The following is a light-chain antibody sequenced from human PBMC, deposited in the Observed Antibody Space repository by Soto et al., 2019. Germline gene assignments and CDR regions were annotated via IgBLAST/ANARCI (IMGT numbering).Light chain of an antibody. CDR3: QQYGSSPWT. V-gene: IGKV3-20*01. J-gene: IGKJ1*01. CDR1: QSVSSSY. Sequence: EIVLTQSPGTLYLSPGERATLSCRASQSVSSSYLAWYQQKPGQAPRPLIFGASSRAIGIPDRFSCSVSGTDCTLTISRLEPEDFAVYYCQQYGSSPWTFGQGTKVEIK. CDR2: GAS.